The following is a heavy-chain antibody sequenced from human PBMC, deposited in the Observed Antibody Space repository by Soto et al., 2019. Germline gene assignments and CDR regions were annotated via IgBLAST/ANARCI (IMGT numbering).Heavy chain of an antibody. Sequence: PSETLSLTCAVYGGFFSGYYWSWIRQPPGKGLEGIGEVNHSGSTNYNPSLKSRVTISVDTSKNQFSLNLSSVTAADTAVYYCARKSPLSGQRVSRFRWFDPWGQGTLVTVSS. CDR2: VNHSGST. D-gene: IGHD3-16*01. CDR1: GGFFSGYY. CDR3: ARKSPLSGQRVSRFRWFDP. J-gene: IGHJ5*02. V-gene: IGHV4-34*01.